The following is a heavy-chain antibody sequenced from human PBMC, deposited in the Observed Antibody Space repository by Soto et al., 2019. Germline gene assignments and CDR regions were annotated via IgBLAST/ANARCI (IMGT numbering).Heavy chain of an antibody. Sequence: HPGGSLRLSCAASGCTFSSYGMHWVRQAPGKGLEWVAVISYDGSNKYYADSVKGRFTISRDNSKNTLYLQMNSLRAEDTAVYYCAKGLAVAGINYFDYWGQGTLVTVSS. J-gene: IGHJ4*02. CDR2: ISYDGSNK. CDR3: AKGLAVAGINYFDY. V-gene: IGHV3-30*18. D-gene: IGHD6-19*01. CDR1: GCTFSSYG.